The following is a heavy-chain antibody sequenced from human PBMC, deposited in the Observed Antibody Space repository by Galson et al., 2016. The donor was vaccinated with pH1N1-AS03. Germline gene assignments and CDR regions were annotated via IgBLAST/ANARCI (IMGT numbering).Heavy chain of an antibody. CDR2: IRNGGGTI. CDR1: GFTFSNYA. CDR3: AKVNRERSIDMDFEH. V-gene: IGHV3-23*01. D-gene: IGHD1-14*01. Sequence: SLRLSCAASGFTFSNYAMSWVRQAPGKGPEWVSAIRNGGGTIWYADSVKGRFTISRDDSKNTLYLQMNSLRVGDTALYYRAKVNRERSIDMDFEHWGQGTPVTVSP. J-gene: IGHJ4*02.